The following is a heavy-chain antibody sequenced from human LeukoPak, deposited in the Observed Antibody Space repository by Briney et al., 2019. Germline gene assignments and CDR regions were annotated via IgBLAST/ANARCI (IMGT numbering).Heavy chain of an antibody. CDR3: ARITYYYDSSGYPDY. J-gene: IGHJ4*02. Sequence: SETLSLTCAVYGGSFSGYYWSWIRQPPGKGLEWIGEINHSGSTNYNPSLKSRVTISVDTSKNQFSPKLSSVTAADTAVYYCARITYYYDSSGYPDYWGQGTLVTVSS. D-gene: IGHD3-22*01. CDR2: INHSGST. CDR1: GGSFSGYY. V-gene: IGHV4-34*01.